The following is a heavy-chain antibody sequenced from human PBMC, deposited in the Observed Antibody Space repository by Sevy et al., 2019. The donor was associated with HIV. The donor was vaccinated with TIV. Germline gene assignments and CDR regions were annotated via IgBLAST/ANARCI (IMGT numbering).Heavy chain of an antibody. CDR1: GFNFSSYS. Sequence: GGSLRLSCVASGFNFSSYSMNWVRQAPGKGLEWVSHISSSSTGVQYAHSVKGRFTISRDNAKNSMYLQMNSLTDDDTAVYFCARDPGQQWLLKGYYGMDVWGQGTTVTVSS. CDR2: ISSSSTGV. V-gene: IGHV3-21*05. J-gene: IGHJ6*02. CDR3: ARDPGQQWLLKGYYGMDV. D-gene: IGHD6-19*01.